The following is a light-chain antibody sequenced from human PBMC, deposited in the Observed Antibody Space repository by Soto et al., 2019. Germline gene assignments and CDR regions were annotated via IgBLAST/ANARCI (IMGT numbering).Light chain of an antibody. CDR2: DVS. V-gene: IGKV1-39*01. CDR3: QQTFSTSIT. Sequence: DIQMTQSPSSLSASVGDRVPITCRASQTISNFLNWYQQRSGEAPKLLLYDVSTLQTGVPSRFSGSGSGTDFSLTISSLQPEDLGTYYCQQTFSTSITFGQGTRLEIK. CDR1: QTISNF. J-gene: IGKJ5*01.